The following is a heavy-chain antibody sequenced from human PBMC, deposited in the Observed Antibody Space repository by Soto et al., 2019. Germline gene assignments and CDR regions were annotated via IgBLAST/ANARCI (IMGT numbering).Heavy chain of an antibody. CDR3: VRGHSNSYFYFDY. J-gene: IGHJ4*02. CDR2: MRGSGGDT. D-gene: IGHD5-18*01. V-gene: IGHV3-23*01. CDR1: GFSFSNYA. Sequence: EVQLLASGGGLVQPGGSLRLSCAASGFSFSNYAMGWVRQAPGKGLEWVSSMRGSGGDTFYAGSVRGRFTISRDNFQKTVSQQMNNRGAEDTALYYCVRGHSNSYFYFDYWGQGNLVTVSS.